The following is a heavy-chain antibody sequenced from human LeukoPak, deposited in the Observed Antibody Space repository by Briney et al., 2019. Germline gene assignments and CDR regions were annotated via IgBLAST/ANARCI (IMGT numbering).Heavy chain of an antibody. CDR1: GGSFSGYY. CDR2: INHSGST. Sequence: SETLSLTCAVYGGSFSGYYWSWIRQPPGKGLEWIGEINHSGSTNYNPSLKSRVTISVDTSKNQFSLKLSSVTAAATAVYYCARALLKSRDYGDYIDYWGQGTRVTVS. J-gene: IGHJ4*02. V-gene: IGHV4-34*01. D-gene: IGHD4-17*01. CDR3: ARALLKSRDYGDYIDY.